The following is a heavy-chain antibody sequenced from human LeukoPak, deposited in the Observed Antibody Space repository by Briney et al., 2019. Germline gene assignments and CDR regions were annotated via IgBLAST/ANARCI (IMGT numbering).Heavy chain of an antibody. CDR2: ISSSSLYI. J-gene: IGHJ4*02. D-gene: IGHD3-9*01. CDR3: ARVEDYDILTGFDY. Sequence: SGGSLRLSCAGSGFTFSSYSMNWVRQAPGKGLEWVSSISSSSLYIYYADSVKGRFTISRDNAKNSLYLQMNSLRAEDTAVYYCARVEDYDILTGFDYWGQGTLVTVSS. V-gene: IGHV3-21*01. CDR1: GFTFSSYS.